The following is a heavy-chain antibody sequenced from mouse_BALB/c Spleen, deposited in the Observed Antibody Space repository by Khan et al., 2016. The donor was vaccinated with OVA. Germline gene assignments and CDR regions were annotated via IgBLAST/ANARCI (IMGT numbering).Heavy chain of an antibody. Sequence: LKQSGPGLVKPSQSLSLTCTVTGYSITTDYAWNWIRQFPGNKLEWMGYISYSGNTKSNPSLKSRISITRDTSKNQFFLQLKSVTTEDTARYYCARVYGGDFDYWGQGTTLTVSS. D-gene: IGHD1-1*01. CDR1: GYSITTDYA. J-gene: IGHJ2*01. CDR2: ISYSGNT. CDR3: ARVYGGDFDY. V-gene: IGHV3-2*02.